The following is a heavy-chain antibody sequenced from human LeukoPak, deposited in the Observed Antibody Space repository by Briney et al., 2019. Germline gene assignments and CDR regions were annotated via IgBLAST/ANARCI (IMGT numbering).Heavy chain of an antibody. J-gene: IGHJ4*02. CDR2: IIPIFGTA. CDR3: ARDEGILTSTFDY. Sequence: PVKVSCKASGGTFSSYAISWVRQAPGQGLEWMGGIIPIFGTANYAQKFQGRVTITADESTSTAYMELSSLRSEDTAVYYCARDEGILTSTFDYWGQGTLVTVSS. CDR1: GGTFSSYA. V-gene: IGHV1-69*13. D-gene: IGHD3-9*01.